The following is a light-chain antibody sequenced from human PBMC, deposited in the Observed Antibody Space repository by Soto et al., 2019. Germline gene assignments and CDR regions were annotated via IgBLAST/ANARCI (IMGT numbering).Light chain of an antibody. CDR3: CSYATPRQ. J-gene: IGLJ2*01. V-gene: IGLV2-23*02. Sequence: QSALTQPASVSGSPGQSITISCTGTTSDVGSYNLVSWYQQHPGKAPKLIIYEVSERPSGVSTRFSGSKSGNVASLTISGLQAEHEAEYYCCSYATPRQFGGGTKVTVL. CDR1: TSDVGSYNL. CDR2: EVS.